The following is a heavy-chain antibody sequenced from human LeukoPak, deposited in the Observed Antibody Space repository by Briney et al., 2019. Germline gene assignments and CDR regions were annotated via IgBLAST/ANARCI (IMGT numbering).Heavy chain of an antibody. Sequence: GGSLRLSCAVSGFTFSTYNMNWVRQAPGKGLEWIVYISSSSGSIYYADSVKGRFTISRDNAKNSLYLQMNSLRDEDTAVYYCARDRGGSGSYSDYWGQGTLVTVSS. V-gene: IGHV3-48*02. CDR2: ISSSSGSI. CDR1: GFTFSTYN. D-gene: IGHD1-26*01. CDR3: ARDRGGSGSYSDY. J-gene: IGHJ4*02.